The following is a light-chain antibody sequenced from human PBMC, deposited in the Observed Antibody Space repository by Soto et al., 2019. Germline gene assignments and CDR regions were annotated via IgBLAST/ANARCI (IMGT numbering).Light chain of an antibody. Sequence: EIVLTHFTGTLSLSPGEIATLSCRAIQSVSSSYLAWYQQKPGQAPRLLIYGASSRATGVPDRFSGSGSGTDFTLTISRLEPEDFAVYYCQQCGSAPPTFGQGTKVDIK. V-gene: IGKV3-20*01. CDR1: QSVSSSY. CDR2: GAS. J-gene: IGKJ1*01. CDR3: QQCGSAPPT.